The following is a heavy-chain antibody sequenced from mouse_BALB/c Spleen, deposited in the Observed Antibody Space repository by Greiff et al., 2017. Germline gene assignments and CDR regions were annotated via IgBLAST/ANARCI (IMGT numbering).Heavy chain of an antibody. CDR2: ISSGGST. V-gene: IGHV5-6-5*01. Sequence: EVMLVESGGGLVKPGGSLKLSCAASGFTFSSYAMSWVRQTPEKRLEWVASISSGGSTYYPDSVKGRFTISRDNARNILYLQMSSLRSEDTAMYYCAPYDYGAMDYWGQGTSVTVSS. J-gene: IGHJ4*01. D-gene: IGHD6-5*01. CDR1: GFTFSSYA. CDR3: APYDYGAMDY.